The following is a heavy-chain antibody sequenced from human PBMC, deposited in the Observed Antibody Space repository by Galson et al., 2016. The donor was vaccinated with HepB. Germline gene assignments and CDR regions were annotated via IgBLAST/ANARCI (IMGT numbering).Heavy chain of an antibody. CDR1: GFTFSDAY. D-gene: IGHD3-22*01. Sequence: SLRLSCAASGFTFSDAYMGWVRQAPGKGLEGLARLNSRSAGETADYAAPVKGRLTISRDESKNMQYLQMNSLKIEDTAVYYCPIDPPHDSGCYHYGPISCNYYGLDVWGQGTTVTVSS. J-gene: IGHJ6*02. CDR2: LNSRSAGETA. CDR3: PIDPPHDSGCYHYGPISCNYYGLDV. V-gene: IGHV3-15*01.